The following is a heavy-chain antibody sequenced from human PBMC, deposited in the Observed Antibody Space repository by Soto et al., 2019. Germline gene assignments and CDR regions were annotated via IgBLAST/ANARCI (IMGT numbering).Heavy chain of an antibody. D-gene: IGHD3-9*01. CDR3: GGGQITIFSFDY. CDR1: GGSISNSSYL. J-gene: IGHJ4*02. Sequence: SETLSLTCTVSGGSISNSSYLWGWIRQPPGKGLEWIGYIYYSGNTNYNPSLKSRVTISLDTSKNQFSLKLSSVTAADTAVYYCGGGQITIFSFDYWGQGALVTVSS. CDR2: IYYSGNT. V-gene: IGHV4-61*05.